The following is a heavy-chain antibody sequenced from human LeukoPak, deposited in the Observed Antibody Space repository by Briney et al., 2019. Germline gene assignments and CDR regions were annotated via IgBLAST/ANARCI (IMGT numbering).Heavy chain of an antibody. CDR2: IYYSGST. V-gene: IGHV4-59*01. D-gene: IGHD6-13*01. J-gene: IGHJ4*02. CDR1: GGSISSYY. CDR3: ARDRIAAAAPDY. Sequence: SETLSLTCTVSGGSISSYYWSWIRQPPGKGLEWIGYIYYSGSTNYNPSLKSRVTISVDTSKNRFSLKLSSVTAADTAVYYCARDRIAAAAPDYWGQGTLVTVSS.